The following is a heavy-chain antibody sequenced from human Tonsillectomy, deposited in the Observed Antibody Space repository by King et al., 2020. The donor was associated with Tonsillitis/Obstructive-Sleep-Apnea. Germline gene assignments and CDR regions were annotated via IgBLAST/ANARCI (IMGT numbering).Heavy chain of an antibody. CDR1: GDSINSYY. D-gene: IGHD3-3*01. CDR2: ISYSGNT. J-gene: IGHJ4*02. V-gene: IGHV4-59*01. Sequence: QLQLQESGPGLVKPSETLSLTCTVSGDSINSYYWSWIRQPPGKGLEWIGYISYSGNTNYNPSLKSRVTISIDTSKNQFSLKLRSVTAADTAVYYCAGSKGSGSYFDYWGQGTLVTVSS. CDR3: AGSKGSGSYFDY.